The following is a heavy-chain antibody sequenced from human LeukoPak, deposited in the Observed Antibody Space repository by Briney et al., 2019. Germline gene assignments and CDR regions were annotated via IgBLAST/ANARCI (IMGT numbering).Heavy chain of an antibody. CDR1: GFTFSSYA. CDR2: ISGSGGST. Sequence: GGSLRLSCAASGFTFSSYAMSWVRQAPGEGLEWVSAISGSGGSTYYADSVKGRFTISRDNSKNTLYLQMNSLRAEDTAVYYCAKVKGGNSEYYFDYWGQGTLVTVSS. D-gene: IGHD4-23*01. CDR3: AKVKGGNSEYYFDY. J-gene: IGHJ4*02. V-gene: IGHV3-23*01.